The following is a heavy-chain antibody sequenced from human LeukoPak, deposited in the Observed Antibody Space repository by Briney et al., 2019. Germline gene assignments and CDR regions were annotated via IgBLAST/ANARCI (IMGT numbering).Heavy chain of an antibody. D-gene: IGHD3-22*01. CDR3: AKDQYYYDSSGYYHGPGY. J-gene: IGHJ4*02. CDR1: GFTFSSYG. Sequence: GGSLRLSCAASGFTFSSYGMHWVRQAPGKGLEWVAVISYDGSNKYYADSVKGRFTISRDNSKNTLYLQMNSLRAEDTAVYYCAKDQYYYDSSGYYHGPGYWGQGTLVTVSS. V-gene: IGHV3-30*18. CDR2: ISYDGSNK.